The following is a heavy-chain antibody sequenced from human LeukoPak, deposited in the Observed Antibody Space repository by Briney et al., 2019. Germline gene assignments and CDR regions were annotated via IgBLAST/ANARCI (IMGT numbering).Heavy chain of an antibody. D-gene: IGHD5-18*01. CDR1: GFTFNSYA. Sequence: GGSLRLSCAASGFTFNSYAMYWVRQAPGKGLEWISGIFGSGGSPHYADSVKGRFTISRDNSQEIVYLQINSLRAEDTAVYYCGKTTVGYSSGQKPAWPVDYWGQGTLVTVSS. CDR2: IFGSGGSP. CDR3: GKTTVGYSSGQKPAWPVDY. V-gene: IGHV3-23*01. J-gene: IGHJ4*02.